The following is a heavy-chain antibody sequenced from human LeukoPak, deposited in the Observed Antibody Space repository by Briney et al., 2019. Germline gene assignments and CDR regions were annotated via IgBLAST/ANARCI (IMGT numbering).Heavy chain of an antibody. V-gene: IGHV4-59*01. Sequence: SETLSLTCTVSGGSITNYHWSWIRQPPGKGLEYIGQIHYSGSAKYNPSLQSRVTISVDTSKNQFSLKLTSVTAADTAVYYCARAYYYGSGTFDIWGQGTMVTVSS. CDR3: ARAYYYGSGTFDI. CDR2: IHYSGSA. CDR1: GGSITNYH. J-gene: IGHJ3*02. D-gene: IGHD3-10*01.